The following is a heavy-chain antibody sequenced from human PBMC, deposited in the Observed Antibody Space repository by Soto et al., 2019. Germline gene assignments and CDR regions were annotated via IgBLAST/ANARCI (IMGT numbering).Heavy chain of an antibody. CDR1: SGSISSSNC. D-gene: IGHD5-18*01. V-gene: IGHV4-39*01. CDR3: ARPNKAMGNGYYGMDV. CDR2: IYYSGTT. Sequence: KPSETLSLTFAVSSGSISSSNCLSFLQKPPGKGLEWIGSIYYSGTTYYNPSLKSRVTISVDTSKNQFSLRLSSVTAADTAVYYCARPNKAMGNGYYGMDVWGQGTTVTVSS. J-gene: IGHJ6*02.